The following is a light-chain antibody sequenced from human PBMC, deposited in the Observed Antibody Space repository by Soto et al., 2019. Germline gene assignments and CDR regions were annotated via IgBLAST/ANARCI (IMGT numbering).Light chain of an antibody. CDR1: QGIRSY. Sequence: AIRMTQSPSSFSASTGDRVTIICRASQGIRSYLAWYQQKPGKAPKLLIYGASTWQSGVPSRFSGSGSGTDFTLTISCLQSEDFATYYCQQYYSYPYTFGQGTKLEIK. CDR3: QQYYSYPYT. CDR2: GAS. J-gene: IGKJ2*01. V-gene: IGKV1-8*01.